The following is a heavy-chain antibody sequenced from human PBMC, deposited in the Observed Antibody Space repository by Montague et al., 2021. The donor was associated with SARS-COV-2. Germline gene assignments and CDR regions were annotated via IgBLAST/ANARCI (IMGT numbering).Heavy chain of an antibody. J-gene: IGHJ4*02. Sequence: SLRLSCAASGFTFSSYDMHWVRQATGKGLEWVSAIGTAGDTYYPGSVKGRFTISRENTKNSLYLQMNSLRAGDTAVYYCAREHPGTIFGVVRLGEGFDYWGQGTLVTVSS. V-gene: IGHV3-13*01. D-gene: IGHD3-3*01. CDR3: AREHPGTIFGVVRLGEGFDY. CDR1: GFTFSSYD. CDR2: IGTAGDT.